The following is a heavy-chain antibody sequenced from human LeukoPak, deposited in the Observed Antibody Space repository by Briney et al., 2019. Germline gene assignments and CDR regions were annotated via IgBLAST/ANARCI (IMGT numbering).Heavy chain of an antibody. V-gene: IGHV1-69*05. CDR3: ARVRHDYYDSSGYLFDY. CDR1: GGTFSSYA. CDR2: IIPIFGTA. D-gene: IGHD3-22*01. J-gene: IGHJ4*02. Sequence: SVKVSCKASGGTFSSYAISWVRQAPGEGGERMGRIIPIFGTANYAQKFQGRVTITTDESTSTAYMELSSLRSEGTAAYYCARVRHDYYDSSGYLFDYWGQGTLVTVSS.